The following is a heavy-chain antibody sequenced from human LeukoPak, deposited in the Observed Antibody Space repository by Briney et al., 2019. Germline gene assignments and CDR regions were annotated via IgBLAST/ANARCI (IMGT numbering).Heavy chain of an antibody. J-gene: IGHJ6*03. Sequence: ASVKVSCNASGYTFTSYAMNWVRQAPGQGLEWMGWINTNTGNPTYAQGFTGRFVFSLDTSVSTAYLQISSLKAEDTAVYYCARSSGYDAHLDYYYYYMDVWGKGTTVTVSS. CDR1: GYTFTSYA. CDR3: ARSSGYDAHLDYYYYYMDV. V-gene: IGHV7-4-1*02. D-gene: IGHD5-12*01. CDR2: INTNTGNP.